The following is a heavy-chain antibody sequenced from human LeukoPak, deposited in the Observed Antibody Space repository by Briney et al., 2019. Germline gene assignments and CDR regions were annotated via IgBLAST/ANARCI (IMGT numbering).Heavy chain of an antibody. Sequence: GASVKVSCKASGYTFSTYGISWVRQAPGQGLEWLGWISGHNDNANYVQEFQDRVTMTTDTSTTTAYMELRSLTSDDTAVYYCARDIRFGEFERTMDPWGQGTLVTVSS. J-gene: IGHJ5*02. CDR2: ISGHNDNA. CDR3: ARDIRFGEFERTMDP. D-gene: IGHD3-10*01. CDR1: GYTFSTYG. V-gene: IGHV1-18*01.